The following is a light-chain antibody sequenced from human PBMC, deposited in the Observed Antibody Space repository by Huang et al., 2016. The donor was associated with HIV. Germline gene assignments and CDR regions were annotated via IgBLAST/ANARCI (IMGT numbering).Light chain of an antibody. J-gene: IGKJ2*01. CDR3: QQSYNIPRT. V-gene: IGKV1-39*01. CDR2: GAS. CDR1: QIINKY. Sequence: DIQMTQAPPSLSAAVGDRVIITCRASQIINKYLNWYQQMPGRAPKLLISGASSLQGGVSSRFSGSGSGTDFTFTIRDLQPEDTATYHCQQSYNIPRTFGQGTLLEI.